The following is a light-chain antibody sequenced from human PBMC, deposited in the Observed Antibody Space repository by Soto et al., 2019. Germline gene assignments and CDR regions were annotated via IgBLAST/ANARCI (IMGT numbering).Light chain of an antibody. CDR3: QQYNNWPLT. V-gene: IGKV3-15*01. CDR2: GAS. Sequence: EIVMTQSPATLSVSPGERATLSCRASQSVSSNLAWYQQKLGQAPRLLIYGASTRATGIPARFSGSGSGTEFTLTISSPQSEDFAVYYCQQYNNWPLTFGGGTKVEIK. CDR1: QSVSSN. J-gene: IGKJ4*01.